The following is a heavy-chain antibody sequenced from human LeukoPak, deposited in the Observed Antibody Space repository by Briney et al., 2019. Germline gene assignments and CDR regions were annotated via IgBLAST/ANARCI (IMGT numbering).Heavy chain of an antibody. CDR3: TRMTSGHDY. Sequence: SETLSLTFAVSGVSFNYYYWSWVRPTPGKGLEWIGEINHSGYTNDSPSLKSRVTLSIDTSRNQFSLNLRSVTVADAGIYFCTRMTSGHDYWGQGTLVTVSS. V-gene: IGHV4-34*01. J-gene: IGHJ4*02. D-gene: IGHD3-10*01. CDR1: GVSFNYYY. CDR2: INHSGYT.